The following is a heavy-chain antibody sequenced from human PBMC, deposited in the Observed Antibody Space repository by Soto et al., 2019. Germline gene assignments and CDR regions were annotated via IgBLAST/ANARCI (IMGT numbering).Heavy chain of an antibody. D-gene: IGHD5-18*01. Sequence: ASVKISCKASGYTFTSYYIHWVRQAPGQGLEWMGIFNPTGDTASYAQKLQGRVTMTRDTSTGTAYMELGSLRSEDTAVYYCARGGRIVDTGIGYYYYHAVDVWGQGTTVTVSS. V-gene: IGHV1-46*01. CDR3: ARGGRIVDTGIGYYYYHAVDV. CDR1: GYTFTSYY. CDR2: FNPTGDTA. J-gene: IGHJ6*02.